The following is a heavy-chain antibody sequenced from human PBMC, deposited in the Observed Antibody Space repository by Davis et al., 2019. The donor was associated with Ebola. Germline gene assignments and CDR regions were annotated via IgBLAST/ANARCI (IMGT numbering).Heavy chain of an antibody. Sequence: GESLKISCAASGFTFSSYAMHWVRQAPGKGLEWVAVISYDGSNKYYADSVKGRFTISRDNSKNTLYLQMNSLRAEDTAVYYCARGGALYGDYVHDYWGQGTLVTVSS. CDR2: ISYDGSNK. CDR3: ARGGALYGDYVHDY. D-gene: IGHD4-17*01. J-gene: IGHJ4*02. CDR1: GFTFSSYA. V-gene: IGHV3-30-3*01.